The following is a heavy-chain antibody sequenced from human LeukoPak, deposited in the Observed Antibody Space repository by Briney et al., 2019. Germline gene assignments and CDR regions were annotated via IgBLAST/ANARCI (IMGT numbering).Heavy chain of an antibody. CDR2: ISATGGTT. J-gene: IGHJ4*02. CDR1: GFTFRNYA. CDR3: AKMVTAHDY. D-gene: IGHD2-21*02. V-gene: IGHV3-23*01. Sequence: PGASLRLSCAAAGFTFRNYAMSWVRQAPGKGLEWVSSISATGGTTYYADSVKGRFTISRDNSKNTLSVQMNSLRAEDTAVYYCAKMVTAHDYWGQGTLVTVSS.